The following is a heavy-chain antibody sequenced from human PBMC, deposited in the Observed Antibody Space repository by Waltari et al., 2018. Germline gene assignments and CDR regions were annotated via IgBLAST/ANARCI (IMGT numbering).Heavy chain of an antibody. D-gene: IGHD3-3*01. V-gene: IGHV4-4*07. J-gene: IGHJ4*02. CDR3: ARDRIRFVEWSPGVYYFDY. CDR1: GGSISSYY. Sequence: QVQLQESGPGLVKPSETLSLTCTVSGGSISSYYWSWIRQPAGKGLEWIGRIYTSGSTNYNPALKSRVTMSVDTSKNQFSRKLSSVTAADTAVYYCARDRIRFVEWSPGVYYFDYWGQGTLVTVSS. CDR2: IYTSGST.